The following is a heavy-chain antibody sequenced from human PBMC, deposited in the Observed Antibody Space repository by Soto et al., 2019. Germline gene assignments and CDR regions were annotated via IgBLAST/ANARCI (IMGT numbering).Heavy chain of an antibody. J-gene: IGHJ5*02. Sequence: PSETLSLTCAVSGDSISSGGYSCSWIRQRPGKGLEWIGYIYHSGSAYYTPSLKSRVTMSVDRSKNQFFLKLSSVTAADTAVYSCAGPSGCYWGFDPSGQGLLITFYS. CDR1: GDSISSGGYS. D-gene: IGHD1-26*01. V-gene: IGHV4-30-2*01. CDR2: IYHSGSA. CDR3: AGPSGCYWGFDP.